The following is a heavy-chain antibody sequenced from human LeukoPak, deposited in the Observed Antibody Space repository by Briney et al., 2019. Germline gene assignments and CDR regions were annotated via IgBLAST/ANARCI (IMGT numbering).Heavy chain of an antibody. D-gene: IGHD2-2*01. CDR1: GFTFSSYA. CDR3: AGGSIPD. V-gene: IGHV3-30*04. Sequence: PGGSLRLSCAASGFTFSSYAMHWVRQAPGKGLEWVAVISYDGSNKYYADSVKGRFTISRGNSKNTLYLQMNSLRAEDTAVYYCAGGSIPDWGQGTLVTVSS. CDR2: ISYDGSNK. J-gene: IGHJ4*02.